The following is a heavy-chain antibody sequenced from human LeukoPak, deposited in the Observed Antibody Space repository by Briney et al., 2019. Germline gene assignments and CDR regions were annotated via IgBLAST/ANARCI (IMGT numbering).Heavy chain of an antibody. J-gene: IGHJ4*02. V-gene: IGHV1-46*01. CDR1: GYTFTSYY. CDR3: AKGDLKDAGLDYFDY. D-gene: IGHD3-3*01. Sequence: ASVKVSCKASGYTFTSYYMHWVRQAPGQGLEWMGIINPSGGSTSYAQKFQGRVTMTRDTSTSTVYMELSGLRSEDTAVYYCAKGDLKDAGLDYFDYWGQGTLVTVSS. CDR2: INPSGGST.